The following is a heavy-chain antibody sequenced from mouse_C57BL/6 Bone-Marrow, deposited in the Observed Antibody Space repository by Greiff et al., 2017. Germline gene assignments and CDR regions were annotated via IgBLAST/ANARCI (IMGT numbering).Heavy chain of an antibody. V-gene: IGHV5-6*01. J-gene: IGHJ3*01. CDR1: GFTFSSYG. D-gene: IGHD1-1*01. CDR3: ARNYGGWFAY. Sequence: EVHLVESGGDLVQPGGSLKLSCAASGFTFSSYGLSWVRQTPDKRLAWVATISSGGSYSYYPDSVKGRFTISRDNAKNTLYLQMSSLRSDDTAMYYCARNYGGWFAYWGQGTLVTVSA. CDR2: ISSGGSYS.